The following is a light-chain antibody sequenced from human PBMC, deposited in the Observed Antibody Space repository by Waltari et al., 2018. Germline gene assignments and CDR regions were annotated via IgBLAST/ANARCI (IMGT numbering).Light chain of an antibody. CDR2: DAS. Sequence: DIQMTPSPSSLSASVGDRVTITCQASQDISNYLNWYQQKPGKAPKLLIYDASNLETGVPSRFSGSGSGTDFTFTISSLQPEDIATYYCQQYDNLPGFTFGPGTKVDIK. J-gene: IGKJ3*01. CDR1: QDISNY. V-gene: IGKV1-33*01. CDR3: QQYDNLPGFT.